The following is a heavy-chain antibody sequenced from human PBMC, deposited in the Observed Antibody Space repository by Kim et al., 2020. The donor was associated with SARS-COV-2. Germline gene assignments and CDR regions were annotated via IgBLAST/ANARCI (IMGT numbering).Heavy chain of an antibody. D-gene: IGHD3-10*01. CDR1: GYSFTSYW. CDR3: AVSTYYYGSGSYYNWYFDL. Sequence: GESLKISCKGSGYSFTSYWIGWVRQMPGKGLEWMGIIYPGDSDTRYSPSFQGQVTISADKSISTAYLQWSSLKASDTAMYYCAVSTYYYGSGSYYNWYFDLWGRGTLVTVSS. J-gene: IGHJ2*01. CDR2: IYPGDSDT. V-gene: IGHV5-51*01.